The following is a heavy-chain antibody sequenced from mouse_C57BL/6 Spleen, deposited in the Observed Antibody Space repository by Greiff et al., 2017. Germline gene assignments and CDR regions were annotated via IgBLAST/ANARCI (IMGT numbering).Heavy chain of an antibody. V-gene: IGHV1-81*01. J-gene: IGHJ1*03. CDR3: ATYYYGSSYDRYFDV. CDR2: IYPRSGNT. Sequence: VKLMESGAELARPGASVKLSCKASGYTFTSYGISWVKQRTGQGLEWIGEIYPRSGNTYYNEKFKGKATLTADKSSSTAYMELRSLTSEDSAVYFCATYYYGSSYDRYFDVWGTGTTVTVSS. CDR1: GYTFTSYG. D-gene: IGHD1-1*01.